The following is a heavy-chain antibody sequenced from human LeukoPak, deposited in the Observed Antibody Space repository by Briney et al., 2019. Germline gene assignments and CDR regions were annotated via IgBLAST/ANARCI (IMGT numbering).Heavy chain of an antibody. Sequence: PSETLSLTCTVSGGSISSYYWSWIRQPPGKGLEWIGYIYYSGSTNYNPSLKSRVTISVDMSKNQFSLKLSSVTAADTAVYYCARHPRVLRYFDWSTDAFDIWGQGTMVTVSS. V-gene: IGHV4-59*08. D-gene: IGHD3-9*01. J-gene: IGHJ3*02. CDR3: ARHPRVLRYFDWSTDAFDI. CDR2: IYYSGST. CDR1: GGSISSYY.